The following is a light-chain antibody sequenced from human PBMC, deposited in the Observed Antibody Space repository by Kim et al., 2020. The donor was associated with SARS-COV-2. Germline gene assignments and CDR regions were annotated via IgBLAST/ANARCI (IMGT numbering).Light chain of an antibody. CDR3: ATWDDSLNGWV. CDR2: NNN. V-gene: IGLV1-44*01. Sequence: GQRVTMSVPGGSPNLGTKTANWYRQLPGTAPKVLIYNNNQRPSGVPDRFSGSKSGTSASLAISGLQSEDEGDYYCATWDDSLNGWVFGGGTQLTVL. CDR1: SPNLGTKT. J-gene: IGLJ3*02.